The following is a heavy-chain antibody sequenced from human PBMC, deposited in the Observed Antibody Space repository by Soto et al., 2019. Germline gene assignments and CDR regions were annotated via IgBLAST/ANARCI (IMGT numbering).Heavy chain of an antibody. Sequence: EVQLLESGGGLVQPGESLRLSCAASGFTFSSYALTWVRQAPGKGLEWVSAISNNGGSTYYADSVKGRFTVSRDNSTNPLYLQINSLRAEDTAVYYCATGYIAGPTGWFDPWGQGTLVTVSS. CDR1: GFTFSSYA. CDR2: ISNNGGST. V-gene: IGHV3-23*01. D-gene: IGHD3-16*02. J-gene: IGHJ5*02. CDR3: ATGYIAGPTGWFDP.